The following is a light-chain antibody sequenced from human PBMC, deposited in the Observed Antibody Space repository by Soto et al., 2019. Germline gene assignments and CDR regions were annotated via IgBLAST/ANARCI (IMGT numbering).Light chain of an antibody. V-gene: IGKV1-5*01. J-gene: IGKJ2*01. Sequence: DIQMPQSPSTLSASVGDRVTITCRASQGISSWLAWYQQKPGQAPKLLIYDASSLESGVPSRFSGSGSGAEFTLTISILQPEDCANYDCQRYNSYAPTFGQGNKLEIK. CDR1: QGISSW. CDR2: DAS. CDR3: QRYNSYAPT.